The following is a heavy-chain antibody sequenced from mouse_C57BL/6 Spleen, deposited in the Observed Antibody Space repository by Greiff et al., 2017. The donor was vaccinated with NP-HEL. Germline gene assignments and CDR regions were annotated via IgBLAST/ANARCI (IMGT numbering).Heavy chain of an antibody. J-gene: IGHJ4*01. CDR2: INPNNGGT. CDR3: IYTTAYDY. V-gene: IGHV1-26*01. D-gene: IGHD1-1*01. CDR1: GYTFTDYY. Sequence: VQLQQSGPELVKPGASVKMSCKASGYTFTDYYMNWVKQRHGQGLEWIGDINPNNGGTNYNQKFKGKATLTVDKSSSTAYMQLSSLTSEDSAVYSFIYTTAYDYWGQGTTVTVSS.